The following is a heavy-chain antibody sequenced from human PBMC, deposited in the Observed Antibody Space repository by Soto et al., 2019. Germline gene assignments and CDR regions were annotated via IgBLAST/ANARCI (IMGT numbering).Heavy chain of an antibody. V-gene: IGHV3-21*01. CDR1: FTFSMYS. J-gene: IGHJ5*02. CDR2: ISSGGMYI. Sequence: EVQVVESGGGLVNPGGSLRLSCSFTFSMYSMNWVRQAPGKGLEWVASISSGGMYIKYADSVKGRFTISRDNAKTSVSLQTNITKIDDTAENHLTSDQGGSHHLWFDPSGQGTKVNVSS. CDR3: TSDQGGSHHLWFDP. D-gene: IGHD1-26*01.